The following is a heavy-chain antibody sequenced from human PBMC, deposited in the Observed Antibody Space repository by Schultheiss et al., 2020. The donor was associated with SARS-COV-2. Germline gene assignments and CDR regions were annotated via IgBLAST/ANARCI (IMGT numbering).Heavy chain of an antibody. CDR1: GGTFSSYA. CDR2: INPIFGTA. CDR3: ARDRGYSYGPDAFDI. J-gene: IGHJ3*02. D-gene: IGHD5-18*01. V-gene: IGHV1-69*05. Sequence: SVKVSCKASGGTFSSYAISWVRQAPGQGLEWMGGINPIFGTANYAQKFQGRVTMTTDTSTSTAYMELRSLRSDDTAVYYCARDRGYSYGPDAFDIWGQGTMVTVSS.